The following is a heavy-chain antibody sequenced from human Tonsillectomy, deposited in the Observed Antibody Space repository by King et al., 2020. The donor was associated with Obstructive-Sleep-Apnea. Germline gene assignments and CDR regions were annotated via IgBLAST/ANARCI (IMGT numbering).Heavy chain of an antibody. J-gene: IGHJ4*02. CDR1: GFSFSSYG. CDR3: ARGTTDTSR. CDR2: IWFDGNKK. D-gene: IGHD4-17*01. V-gene: IGHV3-33*01. Sequence: VQLVESEGGVVQPGRSLRLSCAASGFSFSSYGMHWVRQAPGKGLEWVALIWFDGNKKYYADSVKGRFTISRDNSKNTLYLQMNSLRAEDTAVYYCARGTTDTSRWGQGTLVTVSS.